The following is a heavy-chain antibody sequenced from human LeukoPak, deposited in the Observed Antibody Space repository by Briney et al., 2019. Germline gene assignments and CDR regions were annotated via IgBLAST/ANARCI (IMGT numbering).Heavy chain of an antibody. CDR1: GGSISSTNW. CDR2: IYHSGST. V-gene: IGHV4-4*02. J-gene: IGHJ3*02. Sequence: PSGTLSLTCAVSGGSISSTNWWSWVRQPPGKGLEWIGEIYHSGSTNYNPSLRSRVTISVDKSKNQFSLKLSSVTAADTAVYYCARRTDLGSCAPADAFDIWGQGTMVTVSS. D-gene: IGHD1-26*01. CDR3: ARRTDLGSCAPADAFDI.